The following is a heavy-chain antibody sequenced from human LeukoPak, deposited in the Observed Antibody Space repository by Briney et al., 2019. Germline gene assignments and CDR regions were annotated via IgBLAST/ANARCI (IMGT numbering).Heavy chain of an antibody. Sequence: SETLSLTCTVSGDSISSYYWSWIRQPPGKGLEWIGYIYESGSTNYNPSLKSRVTISLDTSKNQFSLKLRSVTAADTALYYCARGNPVATTGTKGGWFDPWGQGTLVTVSS. V-gene: IGHV4-59*01. D-gene: IGHD1-1*01. CDR1: GDSISSYY. CDR3: ARGNPVATTGTKGGWFDP. CDR2: IYESGST. J-gene: IGHJ5*02.